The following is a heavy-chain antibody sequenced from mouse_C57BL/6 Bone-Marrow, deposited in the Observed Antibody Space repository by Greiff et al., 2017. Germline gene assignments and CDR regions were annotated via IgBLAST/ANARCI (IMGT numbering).Heavy chain of an antibody. V-gene: IGHV1-63*01. D-gene: IGHD1-1*01. CDR2: IYPGGGYT. Sequence: QVHVKQSGAELVRPGTSVKMSCKASGYTFTNYWIGWAKQRPGHGLEWIGDIYPGGGYTNYNEKFKGKATLTADKSSSTAYMQFSSLTSEDSAIYYCARKDGSTFAYWGQGTLVTVSA. CDR1: GYTFTNYW. J-gene: IGHJ3*01. CDR3: ARKDGSTFAY.